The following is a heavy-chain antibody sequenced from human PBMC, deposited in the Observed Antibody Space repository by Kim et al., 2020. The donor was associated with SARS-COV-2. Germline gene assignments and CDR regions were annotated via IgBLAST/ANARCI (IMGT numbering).Heavy chain of an antibody. CDR3: ASTITGKTGY. CDR2: ISSSGSTI. Sequence: GGSLRLSCAASGFTFSSYEMNWVRQAPGKGLEWFSYISSSGSTIYYADSVKGRFTISRDNAKNSLYLQMNSLRAEDTAVYYCASTITGKTGYWGQGTLVTVSS. V-gene: IGHV3-48*03. D-gene: IGHD1-1*01. CDR1: GFTFSSYE. J-gene: IGHJ4*02.